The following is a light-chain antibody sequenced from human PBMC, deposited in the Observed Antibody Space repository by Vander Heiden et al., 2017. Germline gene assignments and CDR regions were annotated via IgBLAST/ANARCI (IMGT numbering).Light chain of an antibody. Sequence: QSVLTQPPSVSGAPGQRVTISCTGSSSNIGAGYDVHWYQQLPGTAPKLPNHGNRHPPSGVPGRFSGPQSGTSALLDITGPPAEDEACYFRQSYDSSPSWVVGGGTQPTVL. CDR3: QSYDSSPSWV. V-gene: IGLV1-40*01. CDR2: GNR. J-gene: IGLJ3*02. CDR1: SSNIGAGYD.